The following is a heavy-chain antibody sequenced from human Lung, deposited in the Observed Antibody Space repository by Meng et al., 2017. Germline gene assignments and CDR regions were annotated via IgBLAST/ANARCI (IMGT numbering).Heavy chain of an antibody. V-gene: IGHV4-34*01. D-gene: IGHD4-11*01. Sequence: QVQLQQWGAGLLKPSETLSLTCVVSGGSFSDYHWSWIRQPPGKGLGWIGEINHSGSTNYNPSLESRATISVDTSQNNLSLKLSSVTAADSAVYYCARGPTTMAHDFDYWGQGTLVTVSS. J-gene: IGHJ4*02. CDR3: ARGPTTMAHDFDY. CDR2: INHSGST. CDR1: GGSFSDYH.